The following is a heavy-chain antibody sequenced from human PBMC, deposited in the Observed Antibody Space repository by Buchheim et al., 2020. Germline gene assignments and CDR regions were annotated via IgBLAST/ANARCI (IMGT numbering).Heavy chain of an antibody. CDR2: ISGSGGST. CDR3: AKGPKSSGWYSLSYYYYGMDV. V-gene: IGHV3-23*01. J-gene: IGHJ6*02. Sequence: EVQLLESGGGLVQPGGSLRLSCAASGFTFSSYAMSWVRQAPGKGLEWVSAISGSGGSTYYADSVKGRFTISRDNSKNTLYLQMNSLRAEDTAVYYCAKGPKSSGWYSLSYYYYGMDVWGQGTT. D-gene: IGHD6-19*01. CDR1: GFTFSSYA.